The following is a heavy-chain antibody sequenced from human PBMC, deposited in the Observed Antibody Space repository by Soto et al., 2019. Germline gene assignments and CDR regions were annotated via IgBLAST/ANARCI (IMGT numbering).Heavy chain of an antibody. J-gene: IGHJ4*02. Sequence: GGSLRLSCXASGFIFNNYAMHWVRQAPGKGLEWVAFISYDGSSNYYADSVTGRFTISRDSSRNTLNLQMNSLRAEDTAVYYCARGDGYIYGNTFDSWGQGTLVTVSS. CDR3: ARGDGYIYGNTFDS. CDR1: GFIFNNYA. CDR2: ISYDGSSN. V-gene: IGHV3-30-3*01. D-gene: IGHD5-18*01.